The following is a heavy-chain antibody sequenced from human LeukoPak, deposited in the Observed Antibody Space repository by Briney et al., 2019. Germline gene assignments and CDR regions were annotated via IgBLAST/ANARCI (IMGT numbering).Heavy chain of an antibody. CDR1: GFTFSSYW. CDR2: IKQDGKAK. Sequence: QPGGSLRLSCAASGFTFSSYWMSWVRQAPGKGLEWVANIKQDGKAKYYVDSVKGRFTISRDSAKNSLYLQMNSLRVEDTAVYYCAREFPFYYYMDVWGKGTTVTVSS. J-gene: IGHJ6*03. V-gene: IGHV3-7*01. CDR3: AREFPFYYYMDV.